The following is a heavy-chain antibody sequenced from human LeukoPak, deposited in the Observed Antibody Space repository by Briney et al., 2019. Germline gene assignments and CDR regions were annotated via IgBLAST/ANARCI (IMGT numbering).Heavy chain of an antibody. Sequence: AGGSLRLSCAASGFTFSSYAMHWVRQAPGKGLEWVSGISWNSGSIGYADSVKGRFTISRDNAKNSLYLQMNSLRAEDMALYYCAKDSGRRVVVPAAGSMDVWGKGTTVTVSS. CDR2: ISWNSGSI. V-gene: IGHV3-9*03. CDR1: GFTFSSYA. D-gene: IGHD2-2*01. CDR3: AKDSGRRVVVPAAGSMDV. J-gene: IGHJ6*03.